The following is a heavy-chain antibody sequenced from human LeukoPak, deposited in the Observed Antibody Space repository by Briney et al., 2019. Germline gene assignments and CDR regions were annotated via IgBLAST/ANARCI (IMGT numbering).Heavy chain of an antibody. V-gene: IGHV3-7*01. J-gene: IGHJ5*02. CDR1: GFTFSSYW. Sequence: GGSLRLSCAASGFTFSSYWMSWVRQAPGKGLEWVANIKQDGSEEYYVDSVKGRFTISRDNAKNSLFLQMNSLRAEDTAVYYCAKDIAAAGTNWFDPWGQGTLVTVSS. D-gene: IGHD6-13*01. CDR3: AKDIAAAGTNWFDP. CDR2: IKQDGSEE.